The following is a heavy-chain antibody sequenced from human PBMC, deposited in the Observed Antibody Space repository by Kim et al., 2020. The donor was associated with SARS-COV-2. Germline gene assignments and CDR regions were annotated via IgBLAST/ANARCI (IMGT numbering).Heavy chain of an antibody. CDR2: INPDGSTT. V-gene: IGHV3-74*01. D-gene: IGHD2-2*01. J-gene: IGHJ4*02. CDR3: VRLPAGSNSGY. Sequence: GGSLRLSCAASGFTFSNYWMQWVRQAPGKGLVWVSRINPDGSTTNYADSVKGRFTISRDNAKNTLFLQMNSLRAEDTAVYYCVRLPAGSNSGYWGQGTLVTVSS. CDR1: GFTFSNYW.